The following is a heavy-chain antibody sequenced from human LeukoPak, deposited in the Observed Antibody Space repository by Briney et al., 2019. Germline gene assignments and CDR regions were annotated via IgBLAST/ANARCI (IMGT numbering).Heavy chain of an antibody. J-gene: IGHJ6*04. CDR1: GYTLTELS. D-gene: IGHD2-15*01. V-gene: IGHV1-24*01. CDR2: FDPEDGET. CDR3: ATRENVVAASYYYYYGMDV. Sequence: ASVKVSCKVSGYTLTELSMHWVRQAPGKGLEWMGGFDPEDGETIYAQKFQGRVTMTEDTPTDTAYMELSSLRSEDTAVYYCATRENVVAASYYYYYGMDVWGKGTTVTVSS.